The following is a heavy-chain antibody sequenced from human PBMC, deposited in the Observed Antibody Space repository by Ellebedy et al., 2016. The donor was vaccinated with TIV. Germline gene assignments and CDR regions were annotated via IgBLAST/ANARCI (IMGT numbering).Heavy chain of an antibody. D-gene: IGHD6-13*01. J-gene: IGHJ1*01. CDR3: AKGLGGQQLVSEYFQH. Sequence: GGSLRLXXAASGFTFSSCVMSWVRQVPGKGLEWVSSISGSGVSAYYADSVKGRFTISRDNSKNTLYVQMDSLRVEDTALYYCAKGLGGQQLVSEYFQHWGQGTLVTVSS. V-gene: IGHV3-23*01. CDR2: ISGSGVSA. CDR1: GFTFSSCV.